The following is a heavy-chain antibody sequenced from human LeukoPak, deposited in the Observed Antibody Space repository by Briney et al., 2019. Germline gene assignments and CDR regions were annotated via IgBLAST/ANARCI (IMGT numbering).Heavy chain of an antibody. CDR3: TRGAGWLIDY. V-gene: IGHV4-59*01. J-gene: IGHJ4*02. Sequence: PSETLSLTCTVSGGSISDYYRGWIRQPPGKGLEWIGYFYNSGSSTYNPSLKSRVTISVDTSKEQFSLKVNSVTAADTAVYYCTRGAGWLIDYWGQGILVTVSS. CDR1: GGSISDYY. D-gene: IGHD3-16*01. CDR2: FYNSGSS.